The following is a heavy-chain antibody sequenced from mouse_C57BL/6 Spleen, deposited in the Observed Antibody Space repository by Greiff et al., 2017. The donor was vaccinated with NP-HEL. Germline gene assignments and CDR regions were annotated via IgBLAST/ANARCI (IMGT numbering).Heavy chain of an antibody. Sequence: VQLQQSGAELVKPGASVKLSCTASGFNIKDYYMHWVKQRTEQGLEWIGRIDPEDGETKYAPQFQGKATITADTSSNTAYLQLSSLTSEDTAVYYCARKPHSDDDGYLDYWGQGTTLTVSS. CDR1: GFNIKDYY. J-gene: IGHJ2*01. V-gene: IGHV14-2*01. CDR3: ARKPHSDDDGYLDY. CDR2: IDPEDGET. D-gene: IGHD2-3*01.